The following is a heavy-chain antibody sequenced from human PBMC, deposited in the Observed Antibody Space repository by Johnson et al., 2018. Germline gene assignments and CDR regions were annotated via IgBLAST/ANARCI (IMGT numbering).Heavy chain of an antibody. D-gene: IGHD3-16*01. CDR1: GFTVTSNY. CDR3: ARVYEGAFDI. V-gene: IGHV3-66*02. Sequence: QLVESGGGLVQPGGSLRLSCAASGFTVTSNYMSWVRQAPGKGLEWVSIIYSGDDTYYADSVKGRFTISRDNSKNTLYLQMNSLRAEDTAVYYCARVYEGAFDIWGQGTMVTVSS. CDR2: IYSGDDT. J-gene: IGHJ3*02.